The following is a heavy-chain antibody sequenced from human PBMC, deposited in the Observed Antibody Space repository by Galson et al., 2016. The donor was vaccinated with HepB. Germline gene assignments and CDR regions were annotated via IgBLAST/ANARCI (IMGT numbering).Heavy chain of an antibody. CDR1: GFTFDNHA. D-gene: IGHD3-10*01. J-gene: IGHJ4*02. Sequence: SLRLSCAVSGFTFDNHARSWVRPAPGKGLEWVSGVSGSGGITYYADSVKGRFTISRDNSKNTMYLQMNSLRAEDTAVYFCVKVLYGSGSSGHYRGQGTLVTVSS. CDR3: VKVLYGSGSSGHY. V-gene: IGHV3-23*01. CDR2: VSGSGGIT.